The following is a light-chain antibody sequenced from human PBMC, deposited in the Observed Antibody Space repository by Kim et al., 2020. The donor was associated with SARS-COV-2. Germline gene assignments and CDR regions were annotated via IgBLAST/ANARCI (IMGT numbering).Light chain of an antibody. CDR1: QDIMND. Sequence: ASVGGIVTITCRASQDIMNDLGWYQQNPGRAPKRLIYGASSLQSGVPSRFIGSRSGTEFTLTISSVQPEDFATYFCLQHSTNPITFGQGTRLEIK. V-gene: IGKV1-17*01. CDR3: LQHSTNPIT. CDR2: GAS. J-gene: IGKJ5*01.